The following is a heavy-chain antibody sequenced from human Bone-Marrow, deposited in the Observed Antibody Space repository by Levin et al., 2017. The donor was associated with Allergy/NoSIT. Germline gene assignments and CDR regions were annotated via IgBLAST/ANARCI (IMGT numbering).Heavy chain of an antibody. CDR2: VHYNGST. J-gene: IGHJ4*02. D-gene: IGHD3-10*01. CDR1: GGSISSSFHY. V-gene: IGHV4-39*01. CDR3: ARENFGSGTDPGRFFGY. Sequence: ASETLSLTCTVSGGSISSSFHYWGWLRQPPGKGLECIGRVHYNGSTYFNPSLQSRVTISVDTSKNQFFLKLTSVTAADTAVYFCARENFGSGTDPGRFFGYWGQGALVTVSS.